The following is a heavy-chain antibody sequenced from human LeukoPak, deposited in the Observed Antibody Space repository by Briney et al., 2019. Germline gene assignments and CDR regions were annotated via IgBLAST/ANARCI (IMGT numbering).Heavy chain of an antibody. CDR1: GFTFSNYA. J-gene: IGHJ4*02. Sequence: GGSLRLSCAASGFTFSNYAMSWVRQTPGKGLEWVSGISGSGGSTYYADSVKGRFTISRDNSKNTLYLQMNSLRAEDTAVYYCAKDCGVYNPGPCFDYWGQGTLVTVSS. CDR2: ISGSGGST. V-gene: IGHV3-23*01. CDR3: AKDCGVYNPGPCFDY. D-gene: IGHD1-1*01.